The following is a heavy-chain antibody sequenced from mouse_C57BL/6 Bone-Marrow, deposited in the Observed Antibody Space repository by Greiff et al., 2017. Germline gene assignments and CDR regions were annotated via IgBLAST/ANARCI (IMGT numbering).Heavy chain of an antibody. CDR2: IHPNSGST. Sequence: QVQLQQPGAELVKPGASVKLSCKASGYTFTSYWMHWVKQRPGQGLEWIGMIHPNSGSTNYNEKFKSKATLTVDKSSSPAYMQPSSLTSEDSAVYYCARSFITTVVALDYWGQGTTLTVSS. CDR1: GYTFTSYW. D-gene: IGHD1-1*01. V-gene: IGHV1-64*01. CDR3: ARSFITTVVALDY. J-gene: IGHJ2*01.